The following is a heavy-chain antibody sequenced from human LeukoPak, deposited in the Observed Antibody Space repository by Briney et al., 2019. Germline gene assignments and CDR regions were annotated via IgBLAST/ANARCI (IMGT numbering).Heavy chain of an antibody. J-gene: IGHJ4*02. V-gene: IGHV4-59*01. Sequence: SETLSLTCTVSGGSISSYYWSWIRQPPGKGLEWIGYIYYSGSTNYNPSLKSRVTISVDTSKNQFSLKLSSVTAADTAVYYCAKADTAMVYFDYWGPGTLVTVSS. CDR1: GGSISSYY. D-gene: IGHD5-18*01. CDR2: IYYSGST. CDR3: AKADTAMVYFDY.